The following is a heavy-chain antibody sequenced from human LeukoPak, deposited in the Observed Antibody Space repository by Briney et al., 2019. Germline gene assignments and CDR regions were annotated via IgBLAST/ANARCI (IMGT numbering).Heavy chain of an antibody. CDR3: VSDLCGGDDQ. CDR1: GFTFSNYD. J-gene: IGHJ5*02. CDR2: IDEDGKTI. Sequence: GGSLRLSCAASGFTFSNYDMHWVRQAPGKGLEWVSRIDEDGKTIDYADSVKGRFTISRDNAKDTLYLQVSSLRDEDTAVYYCVSDLCGGDDQWGRGTLVTVSS. V-gene: IGHV3-74*01. D-gene: IGHD3-3*01.